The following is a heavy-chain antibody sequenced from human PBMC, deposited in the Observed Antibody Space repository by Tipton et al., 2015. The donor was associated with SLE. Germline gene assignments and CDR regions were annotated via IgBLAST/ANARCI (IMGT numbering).Heavy chain of an antibody. CDR2: INHSGST. Sequence: TLSLTCAVYGGSFSGYYWSWIRQPPGKGLEWIGEINHSGSTNYNPSLKSRVTISVDTSKNQFSLKLSSVTAADTAVYYCASSLMITFGGVIRPDAFDIWGQGTMVTVSS. D-gene: IGHD3-16*01. CDR3: ASSLMITFGGVIRPDAFDI. CDR1: GGSFSGYY. J-gene: IGHJ3*02. V-gene: IGHV4-34*01.